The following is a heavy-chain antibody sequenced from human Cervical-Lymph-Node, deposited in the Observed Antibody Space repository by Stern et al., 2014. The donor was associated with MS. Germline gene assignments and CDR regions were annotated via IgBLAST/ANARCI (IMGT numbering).Heavy chain of an antibody. V-gene: IGHV2-5*02. CDR2: IYGDGDV. Sequence: ESGPTLVKPTQTLTLTCTFSGFSLSSRAVGVGWLRQPPGKALEWLALIYGDGDVRYSPSLKTRFTITKDPSENQVVLTMTNMDPVDTATYYCAHTPYTSLRQFDYWGQGTLVTVSS. CDR1: GFSLSSRAVG. D-gene: IGHD2-2*02. J-gene: IGHJ4*02. CDR3: AHTPYTSLRQFDY.